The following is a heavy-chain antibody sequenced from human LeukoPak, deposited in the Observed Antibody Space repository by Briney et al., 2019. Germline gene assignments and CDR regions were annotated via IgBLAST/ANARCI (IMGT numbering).Heavy chain of an antibody. D-gene: IGHD6-13*01. V-gene: IGHV3-30-3*01. CDR3: ARVSLAAAGTGAFDI. CDR1: GFTFSNAW. Sequence: PGGSLRLSCAASGFTFSNAWMSWVRQAPGKGLEWVAVISYDGSNKYYADSVKGRFTISRDNSKNTLYLQMNSLRAEDTAVYYCARVSLAAAGTGAFDIWGQGTMVTVSS. J-gene: IGHJ3*02. CDR2: ISYDGSNK.